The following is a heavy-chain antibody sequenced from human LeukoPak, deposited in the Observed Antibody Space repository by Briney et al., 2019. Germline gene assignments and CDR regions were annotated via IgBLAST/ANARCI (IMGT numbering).Heavy chain of an antibody. V-gene: IGHV3-7*01. CDR3: ARHWFGLDY. CDR1: GFTFSSYG. CDR2: IKQDGSEK. Sequence: GGSLRLSCAASGFTFSSYGMHWVRQAPGKGLEWVANIKQDGSEKYYVDSVKGRFTISRDNAKNSLYLQMNSLRAEDTAVYYCARHWFGLDYWGQGTLVTVSS. D-gene: IGHD3-10*01. J-gene: IGHJ4*02.